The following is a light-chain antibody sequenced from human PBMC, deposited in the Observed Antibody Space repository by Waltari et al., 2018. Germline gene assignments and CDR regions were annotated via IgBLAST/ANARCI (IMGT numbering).Light chain of an antibody. CDR2: AAS. CDR3: QQSYSTPRT. Sequence: QMTQSPSSLPASLRDRVTITCRASQSISSYLNWYQQKPGKAPNLLIYAASTLQSGVPSRFSGSGSGTDFTLTISSLQPEDFATYYCQQSYSTPRTFGQGTKLEIK. CDR1: QSISSY. J-gene: IGKJ2*01. V-gene: IGKV1-39*01.